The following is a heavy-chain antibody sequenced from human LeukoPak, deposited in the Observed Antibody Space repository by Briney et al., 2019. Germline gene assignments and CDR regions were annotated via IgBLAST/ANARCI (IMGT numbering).Heavy chain of an antibody. D-gene: IGHD5-12*01. Sequence: PGGSLRLSCAASGFTFSSYSMNWVRQAPGKGLEWVSSISSSSSYIYYADSVKGRFAISRDNAKNSLYLQMNSLRAEDTAVYYCAKAAVLRWLQLGAGAFDIWGQGTMVTVSS. J-gene: IGHJ3*02. CDR3: AKAAVLRWLQLGAGAFDI. CDR1: GFTFSSYS. CDR2: ISSSSSYI. V-gene: IGHV3-21*04.